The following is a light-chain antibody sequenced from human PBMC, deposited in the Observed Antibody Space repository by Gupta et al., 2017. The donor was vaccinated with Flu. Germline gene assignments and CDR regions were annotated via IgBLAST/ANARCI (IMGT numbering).Light chain of an antibody. Sequence: IVMTQSPATLSVSPGERATLSCRASRSVSSSLAWYQQKPGQAPRLLIYGASTRATGIPARFSGSGSGTEFTLTISSLQSEDFAVYYCQQYDNWPETFGQGTKLEIK. J-gene: IGKJ2*01. CDR1: RSVSSS. V-gene: IGKV3-15*01. CDR3: QQYDNWPET. CDR2: GAS.